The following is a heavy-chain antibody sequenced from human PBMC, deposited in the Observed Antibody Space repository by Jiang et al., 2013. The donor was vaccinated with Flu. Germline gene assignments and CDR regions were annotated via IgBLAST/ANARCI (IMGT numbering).Heavy chain of an antibody. CDR3: ARHSTSVSPFDF. V-gene: IGHV4-59*08. CDR2: LQLWEH. Sequence: KPSETLSLTCTVSGASVTGYFWSWIRQPPERDWMDWVHLQLWEHQLQPSLKSRITISTDTSKNQVSLKLNSMTAADTAVFYCARHSTSVSPFDFWGRGALVSVSS. D-gene: IGHD5/OR15-5a*01. J-gene: IGHJ4*02. CDR1: GASVTGYF.